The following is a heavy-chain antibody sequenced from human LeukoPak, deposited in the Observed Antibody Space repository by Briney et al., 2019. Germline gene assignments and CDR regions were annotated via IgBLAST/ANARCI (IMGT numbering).Heavy chain of an antibody. CDR2: INPSGGST. D-gene: IGHD4-17*01. CDR3: ARTAPYGDYWYYYYGMDV. Sequence: ASVKVSCKASGYTFTSYYMHWVRQAPGQGLEWMGIINPSGGSTSYAQKFQGRVTMTRDTSTSTVYMELSSLRSEDTAVYYCARTAPYGDYWYYYYGMDVWGQGTTVTASS. V-gene: IGHV1-46*01. CDR1: GYTFTSYY. J-gene: IGHJ6*02.